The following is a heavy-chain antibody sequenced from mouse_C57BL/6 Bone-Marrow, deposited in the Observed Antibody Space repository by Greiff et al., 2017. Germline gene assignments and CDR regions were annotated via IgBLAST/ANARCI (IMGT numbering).Heavy chain of an antibody. CDR1: GFTFSSYT. J-gene: IGHJ2*01. CDR3: ARRLGHYDYDSYYFDY. D-gene: IGHD2-4*01. V-gene: IGHV5-9*01. CDR2: ISGGGGNT. Sequence: EVKLMESGGGLVKPGGSLKLSCAASGFTFSSYTMSWVRQTPEKRLEWVATISGGGGNTYYPDSVQGRFTISRDNAKNTLYLQMSSLRSEDTALYYCARRLGHYDYDSYYFDYSGQGTTLTVSA.